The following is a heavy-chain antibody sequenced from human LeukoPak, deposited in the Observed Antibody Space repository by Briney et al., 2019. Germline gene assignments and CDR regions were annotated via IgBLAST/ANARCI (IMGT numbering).Heavy chain of an antibody. CDR3: ARDGEGFDY. CDR2: IYHSGNT. Sequence: SQTLSLTCTVSGGSISTGGGYYWSWIRQNPGKGLEWIGYIYHSGNTYYNPSLKSRLTISVDTSKNQFSLKLRSATAADTAVYYCARDGEGFDYWGQGTLVTVSS. D-gene: IGHD2-21*01. J-gene: IGHJ4*02. CDR1: GGSISTGGGYY. V-gene: IGHV4-31*03.